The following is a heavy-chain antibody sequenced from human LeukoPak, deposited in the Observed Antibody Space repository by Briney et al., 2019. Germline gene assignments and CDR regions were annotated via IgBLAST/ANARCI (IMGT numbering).Heavy chain of an antibody. CDR3: ARGAHKRDDYGGFFDY. J-gene: IGHJ4*02. CDR2: ISYDGSKK. D-gene: IGHD4-23*01. V-gene: IGHV3-30*04. Sequence: GGSLRLSCAASGFIFSNYAIHWVRQAPGKGLEWVAVISYDGSKKSYADSVKGRFTISRDNSKNTLYVQMNSLRAEDPAVYYCARGAHKRDDYGGFFDYWGQGTLVTVSS. CDR1: GFIFSNYA.